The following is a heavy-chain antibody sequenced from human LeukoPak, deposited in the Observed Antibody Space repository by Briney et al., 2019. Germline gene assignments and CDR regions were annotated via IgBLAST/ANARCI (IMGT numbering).Heavy chain of an antibody. CDR2: INHSGST. J-gene: IGHJ4*02. V-gene: IGHV4-34*01. CDR3: ARLLLSHYFDY. CDR1: GGSFSGYY. Sequence: SETLSLTCAVYGGSFSGYYWSWIRQPPGKGLEWIGEINHSGSTNYNPSLKSRVTISVDTSKNQFSLKLSSVTAADTAVYYCARLLLSHYFDYWGQGTLVTVSS. D-gene: IGHD2-15*01.